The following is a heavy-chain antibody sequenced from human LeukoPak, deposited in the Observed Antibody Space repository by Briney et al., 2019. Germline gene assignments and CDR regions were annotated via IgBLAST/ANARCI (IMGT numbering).Heavy chain of an antibody. V-gene: IGHV1-2*02. CDR2: INPNSGGT. CDR1: GYTFTGYY. J-gene: IGHJ4*02. D-gene: IGHD4-11*01. Sequence: ASVKVSCTTSGYTFTGYYLHWVRHAPGQGREWMGWINPNSGGTNYAQKFQGRVTMTRDTSISTAYMELSRLRSDDTAVYYRARDLVTVTTPQIDYWGQGTLVTVSS. CDR3: ARDLVTVTTPQIDY.